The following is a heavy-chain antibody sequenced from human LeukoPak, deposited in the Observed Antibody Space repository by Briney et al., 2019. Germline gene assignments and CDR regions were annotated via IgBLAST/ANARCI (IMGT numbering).Heavy chain of an antibody. CDR1: GFTFSDYY. J-gene: IGHJ4*02. D-gene: IGHD3-10*01. Sequence: LSCAASGFTFSDYYMTWLRQARGKGVEWGSFISINYNTLYYAHSLQGRFTISRDNAKNSLSLQMNSLRAEDTAVYYCARWFYYGSGSFDYWGQGTLVTVSS. CDR3: ARWFYYGSGSFDY. V-gene: IGHV3-11*04. CDR2: ISINYNTL.